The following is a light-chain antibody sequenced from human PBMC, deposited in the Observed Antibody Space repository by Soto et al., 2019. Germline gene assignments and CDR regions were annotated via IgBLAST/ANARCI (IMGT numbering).Light chain of an antibody. CDR1: SSDVGGYNY. J-gene: IGLJ2*01. CDR3: SSYTSSSTPVV. Sequence: QSALTQPASVSGSPGQSITISCTGTSSDVGGYNYVSWYQQHPGKAPKLMIYEVSNRPSGVSNRFSGYKSGNTASLTIFGLQAEDEADYYCSSYTSSSTPVVFGGGSKLTVL. CDR2: EVS. V-gene: IGLV2-14*01.